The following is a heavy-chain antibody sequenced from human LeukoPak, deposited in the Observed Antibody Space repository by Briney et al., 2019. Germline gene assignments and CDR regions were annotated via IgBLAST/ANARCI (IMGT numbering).Heavy chain of an antibody. CDR3: ARDPDDYGDYSYFDY. V-gene: IGHV3-53*01. CDR2: IYSGGST. Sequence: QPGGSLRLSCAASGFTVSSNYMSWVRHAPGKGLEGVSVIYSGGSTYYRDSVKGRFTISRDNSKNTLFLQMNSLRAEDTAVYYCARDPDDYGDYSYFDYWGQGTLVTVSS. CDR1: GFTVSSNY. D-gene: IGHD4-17*01. J-gene: IGHJ4*02.